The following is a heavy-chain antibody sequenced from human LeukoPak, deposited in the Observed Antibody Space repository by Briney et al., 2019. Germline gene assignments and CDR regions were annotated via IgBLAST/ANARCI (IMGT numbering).Heavy chain of an antibody. CDR2: IAPIFATT. CDR1: GGTFSGYA. D-gene: IGHD2-21*01. CDR3: ARGPSNPILFGFWFDP. V-gene: IGHV1-69*05. J-gene: IGHJ5*02. Sequence: SAKVSCKASGGTFSGYAISWVRQAPGQGLEWMGGIAPIFATTHYAQNFQGRVTITTDESTSTAYMELSSLRSEDTAVYYCARGPSNPILFGFWFDPWGQGTLVTVSS.